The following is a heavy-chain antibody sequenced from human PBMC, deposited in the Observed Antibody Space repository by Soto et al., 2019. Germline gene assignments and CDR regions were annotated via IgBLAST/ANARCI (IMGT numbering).Heavy chain of an antibody. CDR1: GGSISSGGYY. CDR2: IYYSGST. V-gene: IGHV4-31*03. J-gene: IGHJ4*02. Sequence: QVQLQESGPGLVKPSQTLSLTCTVSGGSISSGGYYWSWIRQHPGKGLEWIGYIYYSGSTYYNPSLKSRVTISVDMSKIQFSLKLSSVTAADTAVYYCAVWLQQKAYCYFDYWGQGTLVTVSS. D-gene: IGHD5-12*01. CDR3: AVWLQQKAYCYFDY.